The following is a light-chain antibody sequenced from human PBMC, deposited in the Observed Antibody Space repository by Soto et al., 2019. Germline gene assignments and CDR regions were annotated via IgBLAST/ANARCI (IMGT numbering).Light chain of an antibody. CDR2: EDT. CDR3: PAWDNGVV. CDR1: RLGGKY. V-gene: IGLV3-1*01. Sequence: SYELTQPPSVSVSPGQTASIPCSGDRLGGKYVCWYQQKPGQSPLLVLYEDTKRPSGIPERFSGSNSGNTATLTISGTQAMDEADYYCPAWDNGVVFGGGTKLTVL. J-gene: IGLJ2*01.